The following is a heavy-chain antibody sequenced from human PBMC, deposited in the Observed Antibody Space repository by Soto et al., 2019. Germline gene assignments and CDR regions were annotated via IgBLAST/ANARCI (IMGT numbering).Heavy chain of an antibody. CDR2: ITSSGSSI. J-gene: IGHJ4*02. V-gene: IGHV3-11*01. Sequence: GALRGSCSASGCTFSDYYMSWIRQAPGKGLEWVSYITSSGSSIYYADSVKGRFTISRDNAKNSLYLQMNSLRAEDTAVYYCARDKGQLVPADGYWGQGTLVTVSS. CDR3: ARDKGQLVPADGY. CDR1: GCTFSDYY. D-gene: IGHD6-6*01.